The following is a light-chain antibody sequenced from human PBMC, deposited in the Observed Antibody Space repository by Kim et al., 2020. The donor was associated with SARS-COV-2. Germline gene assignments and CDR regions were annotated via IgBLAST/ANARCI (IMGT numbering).Light chain of an antibody. CDR3: AAWDDSLNGVV. V-gene: IGLV1-44*01. CDR1: SSNIGSNA. CDR2: SNN. J-gene: IGLJ2*01. Sequence: QLVLTQPPSASGTPGQRVTISCSGSSSNIGSNAVNWYQQVPGTAPKLLIYSNNQRPSGVPDRFSGSKSGTSASLAISGLQSEDEADYYCAAWDDSLNGVVFGGGTQLTVL.